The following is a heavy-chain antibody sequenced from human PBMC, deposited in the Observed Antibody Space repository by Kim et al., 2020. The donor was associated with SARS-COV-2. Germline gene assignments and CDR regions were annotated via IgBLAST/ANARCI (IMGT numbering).Heavy chain of an antibody. CDR3: ASRGVGGSGSPTGDYYYGMDV. CDR1: GGTFSSYA. V-gene: IGHV1-69*13. Sequence: SVKVSCKASGGTFSSYAISWVRQAPGQGLEWMGGIIPIFGTANYAQKFQGRVTITADESTSTAYMELSSLRSEDTAVYYCASRGVGGSGSPTGDYYYGMDVWGQGTTVTVSS. J-gene: IGHJ6*02. CDR2: IIPIFGTA. D-gene: IGHD1-26*01.